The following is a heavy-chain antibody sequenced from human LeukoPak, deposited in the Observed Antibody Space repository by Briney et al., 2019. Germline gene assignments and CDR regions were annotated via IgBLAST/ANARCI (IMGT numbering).Heavy chain of an antibody. CDR2: IYYSGST. D-gene: IGHD2-15*01. Sequence: TLSLTCTVSGGSISSGDYYWSWIRQPPGKGLEWIGYIYYSGSTYYKPSLKSRVTISVDTSKNQFSLKLSSVTAADTAVYYCARSYCSGGSCYSFDYWGQGTLVTVSS. CDR3: ARSYCSGGSCYSFDY. J-gene: IGHJ4*02. V-gene: IGHV4-30-4*01. CDR1: GGSISSGDYY.